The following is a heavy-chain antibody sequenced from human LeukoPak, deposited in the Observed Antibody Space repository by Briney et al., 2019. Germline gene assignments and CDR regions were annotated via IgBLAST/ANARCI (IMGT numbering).Heavy chain of an antibody. CDR1: GFTFTNYA. CDR3: AKDSSHWGVDYDY. V-gene: IGHV3-23*01. J-gene: IGHJ4*02. CDR2: ISGSGGST. D-gene: IGHD7-27*01. Sequence: GGSLRLSCAASGFTFTNYAMSWVRQAPGKGLEWVSVISGSGGSTYYADSGEGPFTISRENSKNTLYLQMNRLRAEDTAVYYCAKDSSHWGVDYDYWGQGTLVTVSS.